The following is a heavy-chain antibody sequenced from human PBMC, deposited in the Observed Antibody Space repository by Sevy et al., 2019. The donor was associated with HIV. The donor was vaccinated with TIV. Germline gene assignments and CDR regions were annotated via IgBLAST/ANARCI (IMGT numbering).Heavy chain of an antibody. CDR1: GGSISSNSYY. Sequence: SETLSLTCTVSGGSISSNSYYWGWIRQPPGKGLEWIGSIYYSGSTYYNPSLKSRVTISVKTSKNQFSLKLSSVTAADTAVYYCARQAVAANKRKWFDPWGQGTLVTVSS. V-gene: IGHV4-39*01. CDR3: ARQAVAANKRKWFDP. D-gene: IGHD6-19*01. CDR2: IYYSGST. J-gene: IGHJ5*02.